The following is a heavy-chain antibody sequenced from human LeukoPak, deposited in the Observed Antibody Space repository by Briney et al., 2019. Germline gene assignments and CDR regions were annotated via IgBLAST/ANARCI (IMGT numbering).Heavy chain of an antibody. CDR2: ITDSGGGT. CDR1: AFTFSTYA. V-gene: IGHV3-23*01. J-gene: IGHJ4*02. D-gene: IGHD6-13*01. CDR3: ARIISGSWKNHDY. Sequence: GGSLRLSCAASAFTFSTYAMSWVRQAPGQGPDWVSSITDSGGGTYYADSVKGRFTISRDNSKNTLYLQMNSLRAEDTAVYYCARIISGSWKNHDYWGQGTLVTVSS.